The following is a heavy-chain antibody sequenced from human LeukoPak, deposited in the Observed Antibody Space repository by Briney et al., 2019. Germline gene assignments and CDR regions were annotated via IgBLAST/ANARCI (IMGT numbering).Heavy chain of an antibody. Sequence: GGSLRLSCAASGFIFSSYAMSWVRQASGKGLEWVSAISGSGDSTYYADSVKDRFTISRDNSKNTVYLQMNSLRAEDTAVYYCCWLAATGNFRWFDPWGQGTLVTVSS. CDR3: CWLAATGNFRWFDP. D-gene: IGHD6-13*01. CDR2: ISGSGDST. J-gene: IGHJ5*02. CDR1: GFIFSSYA. V-gene: IGHV3-23*01.